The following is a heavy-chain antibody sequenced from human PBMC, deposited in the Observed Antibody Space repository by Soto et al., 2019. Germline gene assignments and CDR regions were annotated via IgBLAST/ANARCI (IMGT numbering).Heavy chain of an antibody. J-gene: IGHJ4*02. CDR3: AIDLSGSYNFDY. Sequence: SETLSLTCAVYGGSFSGYYWSWIRQPPGKGLEWIGEINHSGSTNYNPSLKSRVTISVDTSKNQFSLKLSSVTAADTAVYYCAIDLSGSYNFDYWGQGTLVTVSS. CDR1: GGSFSGYY. CDR2: INHSGST. V-gene: IGHV4-34*01. D-gene: IGHD1-26*01.